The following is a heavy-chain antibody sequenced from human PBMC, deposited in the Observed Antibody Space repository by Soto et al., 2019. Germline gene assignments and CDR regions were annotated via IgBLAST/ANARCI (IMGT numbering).Heavy chain of an antibody. Sequence: ASVKVSCKASGYTFTSYDINWVRQAPGQGLEWMGWMNPNSGNTGYAQKFQGRVTMTRNTSISTAYMELSSLRSEDTAVYYCARGYGSGSYQSYYFDYWGQGTLVTVSS. CDR1: GYTFTSYD. D-gene: IGHD3-10*01. J-gene: IGHJ4*02. CDR2: MNPNSGNT. CDR3: ARGYGSGSYQSYYFDY. V-gene: IGHV1-8*01.